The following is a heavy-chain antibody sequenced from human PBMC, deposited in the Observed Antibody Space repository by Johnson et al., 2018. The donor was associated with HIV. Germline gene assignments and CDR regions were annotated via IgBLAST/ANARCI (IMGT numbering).Heavy chain of an antibody. CDR3: AKDGTPVTYCGGDCYSHAFDI. D-gene: IGHD2-21*01. V-gene: IGHV3-33*06. Sequence: VQLVESGGGVVQPGRSLRLSCAASGFTFSSYGMHWVRQAPGKGLEWVAVIWYDGSNKYYADSVKGRFTISSDNSKNTLYLQMNSLRAEDTAVYYCAKDGTPVTYCGGDCYSHAFDIWGQGTMVTVSS. CDR2: IWYDGSNK. J-gene: IGHJ3*02. CDR1: GFTFSSYG.